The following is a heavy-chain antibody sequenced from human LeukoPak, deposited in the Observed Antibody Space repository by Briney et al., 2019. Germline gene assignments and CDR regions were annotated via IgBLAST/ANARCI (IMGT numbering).Heavy chain of an antibody. CDR3: ATGSIAIGAFDI. CDR2: VDPEDGET. CDR1: GYTFTDYY. Sequence: ASVKVSCKVSGYTFTDYYMHWVQRAPGKGLEWMGLVDPEDGETIYAEKFQGRVTITADTSTDTAYMELSSLRSEDTAVYYCATGSIAIGAFDIWGQGTVVTVSS. J-gene: IGHJ3*02. V-gene: IGHV1-69-2*01. D-gene: IGHD2-21*01.